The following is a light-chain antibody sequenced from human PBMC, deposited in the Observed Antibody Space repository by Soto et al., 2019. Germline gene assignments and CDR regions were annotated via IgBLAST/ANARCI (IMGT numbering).Light chain of an antibody. Sequence: SVLPQPPSASGTPGQRVTISCSGSSSNIGSNTVNWYQQLPGTAPKLLIYSNNQRPSGVPDRFSGSKSGTSASPAISGLQSEDEADYYCAAWDDSLNGYVFGTGTKVTVL. CDR1: SSNIGSNT. V-gene: IGLV1-44*01. CDR3: AAWDDSLNGYV. J-gene: IGLJ1*01. CDR2: SNN.